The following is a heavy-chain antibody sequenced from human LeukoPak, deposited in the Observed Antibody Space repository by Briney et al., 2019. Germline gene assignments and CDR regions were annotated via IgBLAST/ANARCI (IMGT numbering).Heavy chain of an antibody. CDR1: GGSISSGGYY. D-gene: IGHD5-24*01. CDR2: IYYSGST. CDR3: ARLGSGDGYNFARAFDI. V-gene: IGHV4-61*08. J-gene: IGHJ3*02. Sequence: SQTLSLTCTVSGGSISSGGYYWSWIRQPPGKGLEWIGYIYYSGSTNYNPSLKSRVTISVDTSKNQFSLKLSSVTAADTAVYYCARLGSGDGYNFARAFDIWGQGTMVTVSS.